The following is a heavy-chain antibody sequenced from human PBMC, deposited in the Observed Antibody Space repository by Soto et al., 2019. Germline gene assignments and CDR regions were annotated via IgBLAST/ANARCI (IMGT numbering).Heavy chain of an antibody. V-gene: IGHV1-58*01. CDR1: GFTFTSSA. CDR3: AAAGGYGDYGY. J-gene: IGHJ4*02. Sequence: GASVKVSFKASGFTFTSSAVQWVRQARGQRLEWIGWIVVGSGNTNYAQKFQERVTITRDMSTSTAYMELSSLRSEDTAVYYCAAAGGYGDYGYWGQGTLVTVSS. CDR2: IVVGSGNT. D-gene: IGHD4-17*01.